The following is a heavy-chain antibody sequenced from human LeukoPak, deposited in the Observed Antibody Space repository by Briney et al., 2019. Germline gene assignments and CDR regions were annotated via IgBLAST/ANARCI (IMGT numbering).Heavy chain of an antibody. CDR2: VNPIGGTT. J-gene: IGHJ5*02. Sequence: GASVKISCKASGYTFTSYYMHWVRQAPGRGLEWMGIVNPIGGTTSYAQKFQGRVTMTRNTSISTAYMELSSLRSEDTAVYYCARGTVVVPAAIPVSDRTGFRGFDPWGQGTLVTVSS. CDR1: GYTFTSYY. CDR3: ARGTVVVPAAIPVSDRTGFRGFDP. D-gene: IGHD2-2*02. V-gene: IGHV1-46*01.